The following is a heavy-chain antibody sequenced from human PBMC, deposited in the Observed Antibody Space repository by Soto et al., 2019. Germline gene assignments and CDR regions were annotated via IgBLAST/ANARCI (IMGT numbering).Heavy chain of an antibody. V-gene: IGHV3-33*01. CDR1: GFAFSTYG. D-gene: IGHD1-1*01. CDR3: ARGNYHDCHGLDV. CDR2: IWYDGSIK. Sequence: QVQLVESGGGVVQPGRSLRLSCAASGFAFSTYGMHWVRQAPGKGLEWVAVIWYDGSIKYYADSVKGRFTISRDNSKNTLYLEMNSLRAEDTAVYYCARGNYHDCHGLDVWGQGTTVTVSS. J-gene: IGHJ6*02.